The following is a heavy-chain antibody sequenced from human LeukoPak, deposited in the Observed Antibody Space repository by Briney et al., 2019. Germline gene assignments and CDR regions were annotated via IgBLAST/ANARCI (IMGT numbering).Heavy chain of an antibody. CDR2: INHSGST. J-gene: IGHJ6*02. D-gene: IGHD6-13*01. V-gene: IGHV4-34*01. CDR1: GGSFSGYY. Sequence: KTSETLSLTCAVYGGSFSGYYWSWIRQPPGKGLEWIGEINHSGSTNYNPSLKSRVTISVDTSKNQFSLKLSSVTAADTAVYYCARGFDKIAAAGTRRIRYCGMDVWGQGTTVTVSS. CDR3: ARGFDKIAAAGTRRIRYCGMDV.